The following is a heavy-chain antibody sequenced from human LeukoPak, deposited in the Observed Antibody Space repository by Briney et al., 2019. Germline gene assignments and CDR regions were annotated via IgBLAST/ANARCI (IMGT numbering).Heavy chain of an antibody. CDR2: IYYSGST. Sequence: SSETLSLTCTVSGGSISSYYWSWIRQPPGKGLEWIGYIYYSGSTNYNPSLKSRVTISVDTSKNQFSLKLSSVTAADTAVYYCARGWGVRGVIAFDYWGQGTLVTVSS. CDR3: ARGWGVRGVIAFDY. V-gene: IGHV4-59*01. D-gene: IGHD3-10*01. CDR1: GGSISSYY. J-gene: IGHJ4*02.